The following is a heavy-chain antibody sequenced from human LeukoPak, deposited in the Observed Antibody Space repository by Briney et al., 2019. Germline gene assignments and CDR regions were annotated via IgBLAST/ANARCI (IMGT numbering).Heavy chain of an antibody. CDR3: ATSAAVSVYARRQYYFDY. CDR2: IIPIFGTA. V-gene: IGHV1-69*13. J-gene: IGHJ4*02. Sequence: ASVKVSCKASGGTSISYAVSWVRQAPGQGLEWMGGIIPIFGTANYAQKFQGRVTITADESTSTAYMELSSLRSEDTAVYYCATSAAVSVYARRQYYFDYWGQGTLVTVSS. D-gene: IGHD2-8*01. CDR1: GGTSISYA.